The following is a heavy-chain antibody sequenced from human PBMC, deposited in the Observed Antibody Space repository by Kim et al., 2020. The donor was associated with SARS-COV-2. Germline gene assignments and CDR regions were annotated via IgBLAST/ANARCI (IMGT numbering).Heavy chain of an antibody. CDR3: ARLLVSGYFDY. D-gene: IGHD1-26*01. J-gene: IGHJ4*02. V-gene: IGHV4-59*01. Sequence: NHNPSLKSRVTRSVDTSKNQFSLRLNSVTAADTAVYYCARLLVSGYFDYWGQGTLVTVSS.